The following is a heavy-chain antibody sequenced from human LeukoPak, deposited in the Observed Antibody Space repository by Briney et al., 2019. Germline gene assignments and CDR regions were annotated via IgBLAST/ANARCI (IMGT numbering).Heavy chain of an antibody. D-gene: IGHD3-10*01. J-gene: IGHJ6*03. CDR2: INHSGST. CDR3: ARDNYGSGSSYNPRGHDYYYYYMDV. V-gene: IGHV4-34*01. CDR1: AGSFSGYY. Sequence: KTSETLSLTCAVYAGSFSGYYWSWIRQPPGKGLEWIGEINHSGSTNYNPSLKSRVTISVDTSKNQFSLKLSSVTAADTAVYYCARDNYGSGSSYNPRGHDYYYYYMDVWGKGTTVTISS.